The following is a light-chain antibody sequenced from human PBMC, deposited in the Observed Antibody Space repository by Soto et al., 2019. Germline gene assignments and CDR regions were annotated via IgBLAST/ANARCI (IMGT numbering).Light chain of an antibody. J-gene: IGLJ1*01. CDR3: QVWDNFRFHYV. CDR2: DDS. CDR1: NIGGKS. Sequence: SYDLTQPPYLSLAPGQTATTSCVGDNIGGKSVHWYHQRPGQAPVLFVYDDSDRPSGIPERFSGSNSGNTATLTINRVEAGDEADYFCQVWDNFRFHYVFGSGPKVNVL. V-gene: IGLV3-21*02.